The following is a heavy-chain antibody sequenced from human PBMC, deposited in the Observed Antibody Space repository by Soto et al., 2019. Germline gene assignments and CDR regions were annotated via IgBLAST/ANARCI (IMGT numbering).Heavy chain of an antibody. CDR3: ARDYLVVPLRVMAY. J-gene: IGHJ4*02. Sequence: QVQLVESGGGVVQPGRSLRLSCAASGFTFSSYGMHWVRQAPGKGLEWVAVIWYDGSNKYYADSVKGRFTITRDNSKKALYPQMNSLGPEDTGVYYCARDYLVVPLRVMAYWGQGTLVPVSS. CDR1: GFTFSSYG. V-gene: IGHV3-33*01. D-gene: IGHD2-2*01. CDR2: IWYDGSNK.